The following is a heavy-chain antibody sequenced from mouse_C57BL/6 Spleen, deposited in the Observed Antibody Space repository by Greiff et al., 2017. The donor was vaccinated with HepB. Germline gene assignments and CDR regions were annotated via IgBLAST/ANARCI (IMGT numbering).Heavy chain of an antibody. V-gene: IGHV5-17*01. CDR1: GFTFSDYG. CDR3: ARRRSNYEGHAMDY. Sequence: EVKLMESGGGLVKPGGSLKLSCAASGFTFSDYGMHWVRQAPEKGLEWVAYISSGSSTIYYADTVKGRFTISRDNAKNTLFLQMTSLRSEDTAMYYCARRRSNYEGHAMDYWGQGTSVTVSS. J-gene: IGHJ4*01. CDR2: ISSGSSTI. D-gene: IGHD2-5*01.